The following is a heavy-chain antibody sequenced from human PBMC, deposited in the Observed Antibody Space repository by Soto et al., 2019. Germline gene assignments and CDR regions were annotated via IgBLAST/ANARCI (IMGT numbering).Heavy chain of an antibody. CDR3: ATLRDYGSGSYYNVRTGRGYDAFDI. CDR2: IWYDGSNK. D-gene: IGHD3-10*01. Sequence: PGGSLRLSCAASGFTFSSYGMHWVRQAPGKGLEWVAVIWYDGSNKYYADSVKGRFTISRDNSKNTLYLQMNSLRAEDTAVYYCATLRDYGSGSYYNVRTGRGYDAFDIWGQGTMVTVSS. V-gene: IGHV3-33*01. J-gene: IGHJ3*02. CDR1: GFTFSSYG.